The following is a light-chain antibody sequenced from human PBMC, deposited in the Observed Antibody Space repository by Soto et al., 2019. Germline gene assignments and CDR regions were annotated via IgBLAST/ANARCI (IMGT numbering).Light chain of an antibody. CDR3: QQYNSYSWT. Sequence: IVLTQSPATLSLSPGERATLSCRASQSVSSSYLAWYQQKPGQAPRLLIYGASTGATGIPARFSGSGSGTEFTLTISSLQPDDFATYYCQQYNSYSWTFGQGTKVDIK. V-gene: IGKV3D-7*01. J-gene: IGKJ1*01. CDR2: GAS. CDR1: QSVSSSY.